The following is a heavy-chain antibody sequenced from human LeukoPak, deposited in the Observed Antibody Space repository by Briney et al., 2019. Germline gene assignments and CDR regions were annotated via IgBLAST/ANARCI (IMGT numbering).Heavy chain of an antibody. Sequence: PSQTLSLTCTVSGGSISSGSYYWSWIRQPAGKGLEWIGYIYYSGSTNYNPSLKSRVTISVDTSKNQFSLKLSSVTAADTAVYYCARESVAGHPYYYYYMDVWGKGTTVTVSS. CDR2: IYYSGST. V-gene: IGHV4-61*10. J-gene: IGHJ6*03. D-gene: IGHD6-19*01. CDR1: GGSISSGSYY. CDR3: ARESVAGHPYYYYYMDV.